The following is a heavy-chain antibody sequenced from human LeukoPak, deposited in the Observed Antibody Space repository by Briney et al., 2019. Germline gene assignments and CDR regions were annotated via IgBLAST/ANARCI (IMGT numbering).Heavy chain of an antibody. CDR1: GFTFSSYI. D-gene: IGHD4-17*01. CDR3: ARDVAGGTVTTFGMDV. V-gene: IGHV3-21*01. Sequence: GGSLRLSCAASGFTFSSYIMNWVRQAPGKGLEWVSSISSSSSYIYYADSVKGRFTISRDNAKNSLYLQMNSLRAEDTAVYYCARDVAGGTVTTFGMDVWGQGTTVTVSS. J-gene: IGHJ6*02. CDR2: ISSSSSYI.